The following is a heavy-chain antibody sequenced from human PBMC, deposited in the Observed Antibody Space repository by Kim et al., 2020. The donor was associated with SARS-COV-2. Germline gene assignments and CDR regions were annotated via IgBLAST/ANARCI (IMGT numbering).Heavy chain of an antibody. CDR3: ARGTYYYDSSGYYLFDY. V-gene: IGHV3-30*04. CDR1: GFTFSSYA. CDR2: ISYDGSNK. J-gene: IGHJ4*02. Sequence: GGSLRLSCAASGFTFSSYAMHWVRQAPGKGLEWVAVISYDGSNKYYADSVKGRFTISRDNSKNTLYLQMNSLRAEDTAVYYCARGTYYYDSSGYYLFDYWGQGTLVTVSS. D-gene: IGHD3-22*01.